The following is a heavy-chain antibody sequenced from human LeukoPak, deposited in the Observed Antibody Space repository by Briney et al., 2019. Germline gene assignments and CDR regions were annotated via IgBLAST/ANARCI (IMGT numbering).Heavy chain of an antibody. V-gene: IGHV4-59*08. CDR1: GGSISSYY. D-gene: IGHD5-18*01. CDR2: IYYSGST. Sequence: SETLSLTCTVSGGSISSYYWSWIRQPPGKGLEWIGYIYYSGSTNYNPSLKSRVTISVDTSKNQFSLKLSSVTAADTAVYYCARSDGYSCGYYFDYWGQGTLVTVSS. J-gene: IGHJ4*02. CDR3: ARSDGYSCGYYFDY.